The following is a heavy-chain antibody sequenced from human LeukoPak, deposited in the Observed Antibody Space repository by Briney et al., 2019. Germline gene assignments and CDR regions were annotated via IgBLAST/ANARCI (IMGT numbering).Heavy chain of an antibody. CDR2: ISGSGGNI. D-gene: IGHD3-16*02. CDR1: GVMFNNYA. V-gene: IGHV3-23*01. J-gene: IGHJ4*02. CDR3: AKIYVWGSYRPYYFDY. Sequence: GGSLRLSCTASGVMFNNYAMTWVRQAPGKGLEWFSSISGSGGNIYYADSVQGRFIISRDNYKNTVYLQMNSLRAEDTAIYYCAKIYVWGSYRPYYFDYWGQGTLVTVSS.